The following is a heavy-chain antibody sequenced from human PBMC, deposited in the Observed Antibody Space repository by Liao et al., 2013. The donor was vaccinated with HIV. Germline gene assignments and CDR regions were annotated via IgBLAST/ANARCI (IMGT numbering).Heavy chain of an antibody. CDR2: IYHSGST. CDR1: GGSISSSGYS. Sequence: QLQLQESGSGLVKPSQTLSLTCAVSGGSISSSGYSWSWIRQPPGKGLEWIGYIYHSGSTYFNPSLKSRVTMSVHRSKNQFSLKLSSVTAADTAVYYCARVPRYYGSGGYYYYYMDVWGKGTTVTVSS. J-gene: IGHJ6*03. D-gene: IGHD3-10*01. CDR3: ARVPRYYGSGGYYYYYMDV. V-gene: IGHV4-30-2*01.